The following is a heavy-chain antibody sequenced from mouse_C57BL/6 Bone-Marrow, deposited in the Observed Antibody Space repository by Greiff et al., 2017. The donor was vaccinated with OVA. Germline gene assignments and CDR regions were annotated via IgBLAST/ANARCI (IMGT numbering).Heavy chain of an antibody. D-gene: IGHD1-1*01. CDR1: GYTFTSYG. J-gene: IGHJ1*03. CDR3: ARDYYGSSYDWYFDL. Sequence: VHLVESGAELARPGASVKLSCKASGYTFTSYGISWVKQRTGQGLEWIGEIYPRSGNTYYNEKFKGKARLTADKSSSTAYMGLRSLTSDDSAVYFCARDYYGSSYDWYFDLWGTGTTVTVSS. CDR2: IYPRSGNT. V-gene: IGHV1-81*01.